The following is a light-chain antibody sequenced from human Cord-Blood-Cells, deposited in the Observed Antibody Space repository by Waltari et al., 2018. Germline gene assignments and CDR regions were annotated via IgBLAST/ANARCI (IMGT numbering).Light chain of an antibody. Sequence: DIQMTQAQSSLSASVGEIVTITCRASQSISSYLNWYQQKPGKAPKLLIYAASSLQSGVPSRFSGSGSGTDFTLTISSLQPEDFATYYCQQSYSTPTFGGGTKVEIK. V-gene: IGKV1-39*01. CDR1: QSISSY. CDR2: AAS. CDR3: QQSYSTPT. J-gene: IGKJ4*01.